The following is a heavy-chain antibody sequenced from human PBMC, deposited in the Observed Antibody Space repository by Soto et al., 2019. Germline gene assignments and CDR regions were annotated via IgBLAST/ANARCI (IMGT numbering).Heavy chain of an antibody. CDR2: IYYSGST. V-gene: IGHV4-59*01. CDR3: ARRYGGNFDF. J-gene: IGHJ4*02. D-gene: IGHD1-26*01. Sequence: QVQLQESGPGLVKPSETLSLTCTVSGGSISSYYWCWIRQPPGQGLEWIGYIYYSGSTNYNPSLKSRVTISVATSKNQFSLKLSAVTAADTAVYYCARRYGGNFDFWGQGTLVTVSS. CDR1: GGSISSYY.